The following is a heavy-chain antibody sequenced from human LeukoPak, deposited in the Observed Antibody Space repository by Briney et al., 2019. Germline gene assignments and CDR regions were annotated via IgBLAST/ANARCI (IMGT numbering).Heavy chain of an antibody. D-gene: IGHD4-17*01. CDR1: GGSISNGNW. CDR2: IHRSGST. CDR3: ARNGYYSADY. J-gene: IGHJ4*02. Sequence: PSGTLSLTCGVSGGSISNGNWWSGVRQPPGKGLEWIGEIHRSGSTNCNPSLKSRVTISVDKSKNQFSLMLTSVTAADTAVYYCARNGYYSADYWGQGTLVTVSS. V-gene: IGHV4-4*02.